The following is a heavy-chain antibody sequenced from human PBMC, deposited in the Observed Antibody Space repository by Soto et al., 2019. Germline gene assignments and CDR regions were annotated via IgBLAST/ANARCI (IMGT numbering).Heavy chain of an antibody. CDR1: GFTFSDYG. D-gene: IGHD3-3*01. Sequence: QVQLVESGGDVVQAGRSLRLSCAASGFTFSDYGVHWVRQAPGKGLEWVAVIWYDGSKKDYADSVKGRFTISRDNSKNTLYLEMSSLRVEDTALYYCARDVDRWSGYYSDYYYYAMDVWGQGTTVTVSS. CDR2: IWYDGSKK. V-gene: IGHV3-33*01. J-gene: IGHJ6*02. CDR3: ARDVDRWSGYYSDYYYYAMDV.